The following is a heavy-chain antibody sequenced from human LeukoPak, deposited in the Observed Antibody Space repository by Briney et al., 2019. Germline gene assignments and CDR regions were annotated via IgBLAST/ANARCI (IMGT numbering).Heavy chain of an antibody. Sequence: PGGSLRLSCAASGFTVSSNYMSWVRQAPGKGLEWVSLIYSGGSTYYADSVKGRFTISRDSSKNTLYLQMNSLRAEDTAVYYCARVLWELLGRGGSYYFDYWGQGTLVTVSS. D-gene: IGHD1-26*01. CDR3: ARVLWELLGRGGSYYFDY. CDR1: GFTVSSNY. J-gene: IGHJ4*02. CDR2: IYSGGST. V-gene: IGHV3-53*01.